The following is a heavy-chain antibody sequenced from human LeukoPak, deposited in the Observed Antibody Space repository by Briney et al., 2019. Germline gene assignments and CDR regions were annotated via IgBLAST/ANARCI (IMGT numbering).Heavy chain of an antibody. CDR3: AKGEGGSSSWYDFYDYGMDV. J-gene: IGHJ6*04. D-gene: IGHD6-13*01. CDR2: ISNDGTKE. Sequence: PGGSVRLSCAASGFTFNRYAMHWVRQAPGKGLEWVAVISNDGTKEYSADSVKGRFTISRDNSKNTLYLTMDSLRAEDTAVYYCAKGEGGSSSWYDFYDYGMDVWGKGTTVTVSS. V-gene: IGHV3-30*18. CDR1: GFTFNRYA.